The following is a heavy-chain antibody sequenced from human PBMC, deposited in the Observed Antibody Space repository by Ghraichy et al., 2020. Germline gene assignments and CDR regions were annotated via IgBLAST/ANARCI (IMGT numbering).Heavy chain of an antibody. V-gene: IGHV4-59*01. CDR2: VHKSEGT. CDR3: ASGMETAWEVGGY. Sequence: SETLSLTCTVPGGPIRSYVWSGIRQPPGKGLEWIGYVHKSEGTNYNPSLKSRVTISVDTSKNQFSLKLSSVTAADTAVYYCASGMETAWEVGGYGGQGTLVTVSS. J-gene: IGHJ4*02. CDR1: GGPIRSYV. D-gene: IGHD1-26*01.